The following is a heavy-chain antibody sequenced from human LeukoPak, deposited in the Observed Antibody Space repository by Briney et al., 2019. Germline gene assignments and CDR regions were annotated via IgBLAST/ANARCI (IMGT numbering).Heavy chain of an antibody. CDR1: GGSISSYY. J-gene: IGHJ5*02. D-gene: IGHD6-19*01. Sequence: SETLSLTCTVSGGSISSYYWSWIRQPPGKGLEWIGYIYYSGSTNYNPSLKSRVTISVDRSKNQFSLKLGSVTAADTAVYYCARQSIAVENWFDPWGQGTLVTVSS. CDR3: ARQSIAVENWFDP. V-gene: IGHV4-59*08. CDR2: IYYSGST.